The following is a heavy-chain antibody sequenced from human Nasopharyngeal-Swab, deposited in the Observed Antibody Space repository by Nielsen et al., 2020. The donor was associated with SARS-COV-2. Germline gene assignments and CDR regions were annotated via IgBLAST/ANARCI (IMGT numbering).Heavy chain of an antibody. Sequence: GSLRLSCTVSGGSISSSSYYWGWIRQPPGKGLEWIGGIYYSGSTYYNSSLKSRVTISVDTSKNQFSLKLSSVTAADTAVYYCARQSATRGTDGYNFSYWGQGTLVTVSS. J-gene: IGHJ4*02. CDR3: ARQSATRGTDGYNFSY. V-gene: IGHV4-39*01. CDR2: IYYSGST. D-gene: IGHD5-24*01. CDR1: GGSISSSSYY.